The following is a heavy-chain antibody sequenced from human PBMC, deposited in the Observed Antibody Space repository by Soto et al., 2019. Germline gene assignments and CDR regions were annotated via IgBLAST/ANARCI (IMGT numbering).Heavy chain of an antibody. Sequence: SVKVSCKASGGTFNTYTINWLRQAPGRGLEWVGQVVPMYDSVNYAETFQGRVTITVDKSTNAAYMELTSLRSQDTALYFCASWRSYSGSYCFDYWGQGTLVTVSS. CDR1: GGTFNTYT. D-gene: IGHD1-26*01. J-gene: IGHJ4*02. CDR2: VVPMYDSV. V-gene: IGHV1-69*06. CDR3: ASWRSYSGSYCFDY.